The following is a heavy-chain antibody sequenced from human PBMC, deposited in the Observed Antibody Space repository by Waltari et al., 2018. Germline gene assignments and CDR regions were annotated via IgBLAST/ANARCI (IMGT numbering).Heavy chain of an antibody. CDR1: GFTFTPAW. V-gene: IGHV3-15*01. CDR2: IKGKSDGAIT. Sequence: EVQMVESGGGLVKPGDSLRLSCAASGFTFTPAWLTWVRQAPGKGREWVGRIKGKSDGAITDFAAPVRGRFSISRDDSQNMVFLQMNSLRTEDTAVYYCTTLDAPWGGWGHGTLVTVSS. CDR3: TTLDAPWGG. J-gene: IGHJ4*01. D-gene: IGHD7-27*01.